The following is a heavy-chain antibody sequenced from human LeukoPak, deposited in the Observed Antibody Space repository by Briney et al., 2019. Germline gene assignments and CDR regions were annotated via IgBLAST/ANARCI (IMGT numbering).Heavy chain of an antibody. Sequence: SETLSLTCNVSGVSIRGSNYYWDLIRQPPGKGLQWIGSIHYSGTTYYNPSLKSRVTISVDTSKNHFSLQLSSVSAADTAVYYCARTSSGPNWFDPWGQGTLVTVSS. CDR2: IHYSGTT. D-gene: IGHD3-22*01. CDR1: GVSIRGSNYY. V-gene: IGHV4-39*02. J-gene: IGHJ5*02. CDR3: ARTSSGPNWFDP.